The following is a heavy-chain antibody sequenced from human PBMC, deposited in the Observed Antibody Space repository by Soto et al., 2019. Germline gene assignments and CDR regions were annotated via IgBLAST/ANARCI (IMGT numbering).Heavy chain of an antibody. J-gene: IGHJ6*02. D-gene: IGHD2-2*01. CDR1: GGTFSSYA. CDR2: IIPIFGTA. V-gene: IGHV1-69*01. Sequence: QVQLVQSGAEVKKPGSSVKVSCKASGGTFSSYAISWVRQAPGQGLEWMGGIIPIFGTANYAPKFQGRVTITEDESTRTAYMELSSLRSEDTAVYYCARDRGASQLLDESYYYGMDVWGQGTTVTVSS. CDR3: ARDRGASQLLDESYYYGMDV.